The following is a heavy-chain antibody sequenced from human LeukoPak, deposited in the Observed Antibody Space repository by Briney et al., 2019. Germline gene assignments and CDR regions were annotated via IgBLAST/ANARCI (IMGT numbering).Heavy chain of an antibody. CDR1: GGSFSGYY. CDR3: ARGRPQFYYGSGSYYHNWFDP. Sequence: SETLSLTCAAYGGSFSGYYWSWIRQPPGKGLEWIGEINHSGSTNYNPSLKSRVTISVDTSKNQFSLKLSSVTAADTAVYYCARGRPQFYYGSGSYYHNWFDPWGQGTLVTVSS. CDR2: INHSGST. V-gene: IGHV4-34*01. D-gene: IGHD3-10*01. J-gene: IGHJ5*02.